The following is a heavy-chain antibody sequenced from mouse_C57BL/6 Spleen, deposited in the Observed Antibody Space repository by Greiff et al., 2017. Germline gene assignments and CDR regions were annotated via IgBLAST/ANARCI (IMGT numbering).Heavy chain of an antibody. Sequence: VQRVESGAELVKPGASVKISCKASGYAFSSYWMNWVKQRPGKGLEWIGQIYPGDGDTNYNGKFKGKATLTADKSSSTAYMQLSSLTSEDSAVYFCARKGDYGSSYGGYYFDYWGQGTTLTVSS. CDR2: IYPGDGDT. V-gene: IGHV1-80*01. CDR3: ARKGDYGSSYGGYYFDY. CDR1: GYAFSSYW. J-gene: IGHJ2*01. D-gene: IGHD1-1*01.